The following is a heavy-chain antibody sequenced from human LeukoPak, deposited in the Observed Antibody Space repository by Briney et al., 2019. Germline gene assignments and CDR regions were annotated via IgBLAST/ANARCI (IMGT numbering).Heavy chain of an antibody. J-gene: IGHJ2*01. CDR3: ARGLIGVVVTSRKYFDL. Sequence: SETLSLTCAVYGGSFSGYYWSWIRQPPGKGLEWIGEINHSGSTNYNPSLKSRVTISVDTSKNQFSLKLSSVTAADTAVYYCARGLIGVVVTSRKYFDLWGRGTLVTVSS. CDR2: INHSGST. D-gene: IGHD2-21*02. CDR1: GGSFSGYY. V-gene: IGHV4-34*01.